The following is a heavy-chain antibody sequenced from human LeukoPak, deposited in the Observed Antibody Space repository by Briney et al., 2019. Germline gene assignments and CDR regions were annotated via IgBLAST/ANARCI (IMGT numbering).Heavy chain of an antibody. CDR2: ISIDGKTI. CDR1: GFTFSNYE. CDR3: ASLWELLGS. D-gene: IGHD1-26*01. V-gene: IGHV3-48*03. Sequence: PGGSLRLSCAASGFTFSNYEMDWVRQAPGQGLEWVSYISIDGKTIHYAGSVKGRFTISRDNAKNSVYLQMNSLRVEDTAVYYCASLWELLGSWGQGTLVTVSS. J-gene: IGHJ4*02.